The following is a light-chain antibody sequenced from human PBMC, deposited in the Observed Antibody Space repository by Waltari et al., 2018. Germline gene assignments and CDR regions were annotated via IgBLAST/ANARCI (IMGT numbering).Light chain of an antibody. CDR1: ALSKQY. Sequence: SYELTQPPSVSVSPGQTARITCSGDALSKQYAYGYQQKPGQAPVLVSYEDSERPSGIPVLFFGLHSVTTVTLTILGVQTEDEADYFCQSVDSSGTVDVVFGGGTKLTVL. CDR2: EDS. CDR3: QSVDSSGTVDVV. J-gene: IGLJ2*01. V-gene: IGLV3-25*03.